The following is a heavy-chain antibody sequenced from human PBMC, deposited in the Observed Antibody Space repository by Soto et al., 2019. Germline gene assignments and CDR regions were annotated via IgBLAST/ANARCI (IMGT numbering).Heavy chain of an antibody. CDR2: IYSGGST. CDR3: GGPPPXTIWNVAFRDYSFDY. CDR1: GVTVSYNY. Sequence: PGGCLRLSCAASGVTVSYNYMSWVRQAPGKGLEWVSVIYSGGSTFYADSVKGRFTISRDTSKNTVYLQMNSLRAEDTAVYYCGGPPPXTIWNVAFRDYSFDYWGRGALVTVSS. V-gene: IGHV3-53*01. J-gene: IGHJ4*02. D-gene: IGHD1-1*01.